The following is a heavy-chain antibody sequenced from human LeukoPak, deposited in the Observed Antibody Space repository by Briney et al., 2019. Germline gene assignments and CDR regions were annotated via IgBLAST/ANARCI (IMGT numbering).Heavy chain of an antibody. Sequence: GGSLRLSCAASGFTFSSYGMIWVRQAPGKGLERVSSISGSGAMTYFADSVKGRFTIPRANAMGTLYLQMNSLRADDTAVYYCAKDRFDGSGSQFDSWGQGSLVIVSS. CDR1: GFTFSSYG. J-gene: IGHJ4*02. CDR2: ISGSGAMT. V-gene: IGHV3-23*01. D-gene: IGHD3-10*01. CDR3: AKDRFDGSGSQFDS.